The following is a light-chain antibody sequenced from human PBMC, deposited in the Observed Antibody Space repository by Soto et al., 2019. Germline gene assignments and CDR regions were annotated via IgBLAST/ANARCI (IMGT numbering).Light chain of an antibody. CDR3: QQLNSYLLT. Sequence: DIQMTQSPSSLSASVGDRVTITCRASQGISSYLNWYQQKPGKAPKLLIYAASTLQSGVPSRFSGSGSGTDFTLTISSLQPEDFATYYCQQLNSYLLTFGGGTKVDI. V-gene: IGKV1-9*01. CDR1: QGISSY. J-gene: IGKJ4*01. CDR2: AAS.